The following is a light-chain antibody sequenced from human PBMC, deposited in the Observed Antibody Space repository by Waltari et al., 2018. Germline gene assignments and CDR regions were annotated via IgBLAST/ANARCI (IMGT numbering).Light chain of an antibody. J-gene: IGKJ1*01. Sequence: IVLTQSPGTLSLSPGERATLSCRASQSVSRSLAWYQQKPDQAPKLLIYGASTRATGIPYRFTGSGSGTDFSLTISSLEPEDFAIYFCQHYVRLPATFGQGTKVEIK. V-gene: IGKV3-20*01. CDR3: QHYVRLPAT. CDR2: GAS. CDR1: QSVSRS.